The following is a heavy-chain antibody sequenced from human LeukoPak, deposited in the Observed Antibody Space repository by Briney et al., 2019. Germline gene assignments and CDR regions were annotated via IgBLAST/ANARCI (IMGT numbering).Heavy chain of an antibody. CDR2: ISGSGGST. V-gene: IGHV3-23*01. D-gene: IGHD2-15*01. Sequence: TGGSLRLSCAASGFTFSSYAMSWVRQAPGKGLEWVSAISGSGGSTYYADSVKGRFTISRDNSKNTLYLQMNSLRAEGTAVYYCAKGRGYCSGGSCYSDWFDPWGQGTLVTVSS. CDR1: GFTFSSYA. CDR3: AKGRGYCSGGSCYSDWFDP. J-gene: IGHJ5*02.